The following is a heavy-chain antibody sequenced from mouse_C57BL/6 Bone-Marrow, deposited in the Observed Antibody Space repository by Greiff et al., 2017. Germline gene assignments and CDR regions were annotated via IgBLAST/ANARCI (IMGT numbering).Heavy chain of an antibody. V-gene: IGHV1-58*01. CDR3: ARGTTVAYWYCDV. J-gene: IGHJ1*03. Sequence: VQLKQSGAELVRPGSSVKMSCKTSGYTFTSYGINWVKQRPGQGLEWIGYIYIGNGYTEYNEKFKGKATLTSDTSSSTAYMQLSSLTSEDSVIYFCARGTTVAYWYCDVWGTGTTVTVSS. CDR2: IYIGNGYT. D-gene: IGHD1-1*01. CDR1: GYTFTSYG.